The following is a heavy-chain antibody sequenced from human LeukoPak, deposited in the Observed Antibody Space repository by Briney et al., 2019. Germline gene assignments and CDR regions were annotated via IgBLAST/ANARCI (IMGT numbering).Heavy chain of an antibody. CDR3: ANIGLRYFDWSDAFDI. J-gene: IGHJ3*02. Sequence: GGSLRLSCAASGFTFSSYGMHWVRQAPGKGLEWVAFIRYDGSNKYYADSVKGRFTISRDNSKNTLYLQMNSLRAEDTAVYYCANIGLRYFDWSDAFDIWGQETMVTVSS. V-gene: IGHV3-30*02. CDR2: IRYDGSNK. CDR1: GFTFSSYG. D-gene: IGHD3-9*01.